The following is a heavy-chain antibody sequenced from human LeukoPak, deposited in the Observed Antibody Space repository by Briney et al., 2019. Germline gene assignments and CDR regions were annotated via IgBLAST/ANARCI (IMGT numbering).Heavy chain of an antibody. J-gene: IGHJ6*02. D-gene: IGHD2-2*01. CDR3: ARGAEYCSSTSCYLYYGMDV. CDR2: INPNSGGT. Sequence: ASVNVSCKASGYTFTGYYMHWVRQAPGQGLEWMGRINPNSGGTNYAQKFQGRVTMTRDTSISTAYMELSRLRSDDTAVYYCARGAEYCSSTSCYLYYGMDVWGQGTTVTVSS. CDR1: GYTFTGYY. V-gene: IGHV1-2*06.